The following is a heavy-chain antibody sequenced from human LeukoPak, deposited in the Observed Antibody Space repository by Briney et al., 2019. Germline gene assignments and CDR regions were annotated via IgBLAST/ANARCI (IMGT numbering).Heavy chain of an antibody. Sequence: SETLSLTCTVSGGSISSYYWSWIRQSPGKGLEWIGYIYYSGSTNFNPSLKSRVTISVDTSKNQFSLKLSSVTAADTAVYYCAREQLGYCSSTSCNPSNWFDPWGQGTLVTVSS. D-gene: IGHD2-2*01. V-gene: IGHV4-59*01. CDR3: AREQLGYCSSTSCNPSNWFDP. J-gene: IGHJ5*02. CDR1: GGSISSYY. CDR2: IYYSGST.